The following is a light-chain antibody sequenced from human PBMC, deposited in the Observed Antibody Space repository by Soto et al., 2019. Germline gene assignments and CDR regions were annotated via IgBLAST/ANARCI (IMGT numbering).Light chain of an antibody. J-gene: IGLJ2*01. Sequence: QSALTQPASVSGSPGQSITLSCTGTSSDVGAYNYVSWYQQHPGKAPKLMIYDVSNRTSGVSNRFSGSKSGNTVSLTISGLQAEDEADYYCSSYTSRSTLVFGGGTKVTVL. V-gene: IGLV2-14*01. CDR2: DVS. CDR3: SSYTSRSTLV. CDR1: SSDVGAYNY.